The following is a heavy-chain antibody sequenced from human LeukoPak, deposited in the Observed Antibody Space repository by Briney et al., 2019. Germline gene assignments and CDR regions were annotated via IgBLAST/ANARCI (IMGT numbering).Heavy chain of an antibody. CDR3: ARGPHTGVNYYDSSGYYY. V-gene: IGHV4-34*01. CDR2: INHSGST. J-gene: IGHJ4*02. D-gene: IGHD3-22*01. CDR1: GGSFSGYY. Sequence: SETLSLTCAVYGGSFSGYYWSWIRQPPGKGLEWIGEINHSGSTNYNPSLKSRVTKSVDTSKNQFSLKLSSVTAADTAVYYCARGPHTGVNYYDSSGYYYWGQGTLVTVSS.